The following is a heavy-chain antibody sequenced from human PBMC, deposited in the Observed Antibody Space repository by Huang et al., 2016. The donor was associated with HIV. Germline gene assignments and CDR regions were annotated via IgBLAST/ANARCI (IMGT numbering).Heavy chain of an antibody. V-gene: IGHV1-69*01. J-gene: IGHJ4*02. D-gene: IGHD1-26*01. CDR2: ITPIFDKT. CDR1: GGTFSSYV. Sequence: QVQLVQSGAEVKKPGSSVKVSCKASGGTFSSYVSSWVRQAPGQGLEWMGGITPIFDKTNYAQKFQGRVTIIADESTRTAYMEMSSLRPEDTATYYCATGPRGSGSFNWGQGTLVIVSS. CDR3: ATGPRGSGSFN.